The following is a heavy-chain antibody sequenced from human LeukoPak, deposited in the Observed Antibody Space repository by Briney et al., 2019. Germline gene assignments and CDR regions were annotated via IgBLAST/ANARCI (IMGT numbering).Heavy chain of an antibody. CDR1: GGSISSGSYY. V-gene: IGHV4-61*02. D-gene: IGHD3-22*01. CDR3: ARERGGGWYYDSSGFAFDI. J-gene: IGHJ3*02. CDR2: IYTSGST. Sequence: SETLSLTCTVSGGSISSGSYYWSWIRQPAGKGLEWIGRIYTSGSTNYNPSLKSRVTISVDTSKNQFSLKLSSVTAADTAVYYCARERGGGWYYDSSGFAFDIWGQGTMVTVSS.